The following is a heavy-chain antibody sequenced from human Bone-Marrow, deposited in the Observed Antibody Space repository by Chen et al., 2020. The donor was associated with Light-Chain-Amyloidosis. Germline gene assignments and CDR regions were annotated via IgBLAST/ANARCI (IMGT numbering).Heavy chain of an antibody. CDR2: ISYDGSNK. CDR1: GFTSSSYG. J-gene: IGHJ3*02. Sequence: QVQLVESGGGVVQPGRSLRLSCAASGFTSSSYGMHWVRQAPGKGLEWVAVISYDGSNKYYADSVKGRFTISRDNSKNTLYLQMNSLRAEDTAVYYCAKDIRKLDAFDIWGQGTMVTVSS. V-gene: IGHV3-30*18. CDR3: AKDIRKLDAFDI.